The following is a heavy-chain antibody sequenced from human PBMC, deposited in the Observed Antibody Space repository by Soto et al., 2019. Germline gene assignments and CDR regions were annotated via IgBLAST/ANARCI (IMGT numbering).Heavy chain of an antibody. D-gene: IGHD2-2*01. V-gene: IGHV3-23*01. J-gene: IGHJ4*02. Sequence: LRLSCAASGFTFSSYAMNWVRQAPGKGLEWVSGISGNGRFAYYADSVKGRFTISRDDSKKMMFLQMGSLITEDTAVYYCAKSGPTNFFDHWGQGSLVTVSS. CDR2: ISGNGRFA. CDR1: GFTFSSYA. CDR3: AKSGPTNFFDH.